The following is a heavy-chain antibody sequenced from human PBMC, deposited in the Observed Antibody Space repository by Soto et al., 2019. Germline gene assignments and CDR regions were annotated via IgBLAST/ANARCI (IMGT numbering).Heavy chain of an antibody. Sequence: GESLKISCKGSGYSFTTNWIGWVRQRPGKGLEWMAIVYPANSDTRYNPSFQGQVTISADKSINTAYLQWSSLQASDTAMYYRARQMGDFGYDLSHWGQGTLVTVSS. CDR3: ARQMGDFGYDLSH. J-gene: IGHJ4*02. V-gene: IGHV5-51*01. CDR1: GYSFTTNW. D-gene: IGHD1-26*01. CDR2: VYPANSDT.